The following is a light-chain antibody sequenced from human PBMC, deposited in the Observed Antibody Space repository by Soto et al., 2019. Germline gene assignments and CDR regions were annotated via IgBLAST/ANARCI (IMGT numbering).Light chain of an antibody. Sequence: DIQMTQSPSTLAASVGDRVTITCRASQSISSWLAWYQQKPGKAPKLLIYDASSLESGVPSRFSGSGSGTEFTLTISILQPDDFATYYCQQYNSYSKTFGQGTKVDI. V-gene: IGKV1-5*01. CDR3: QQYNSYSKT. J-gene: IGKJ1*01. CDR2: DAS. CDR1: QSISSW.